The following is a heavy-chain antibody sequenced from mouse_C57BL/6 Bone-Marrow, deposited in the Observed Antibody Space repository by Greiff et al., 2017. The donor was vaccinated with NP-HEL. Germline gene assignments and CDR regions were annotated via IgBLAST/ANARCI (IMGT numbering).Heavy chain of an antibody. CDR1: GYTFTSYG. Sequence: QVQLQQSGAELARPGASVKLSCKASGYTFTSYGISWVKQRTGQGLEWIGEIYPRSGNTYYNEKFKGKATLTADKPSSTAYMELRSLTSEDSAVYFCATPWFAYWGQGTLVTVSA. CDR2: IYPRSGNT. V-gene: IGHV1-81*01. CDR3: ATPWFAY. J-gene: IGHJ3*01.